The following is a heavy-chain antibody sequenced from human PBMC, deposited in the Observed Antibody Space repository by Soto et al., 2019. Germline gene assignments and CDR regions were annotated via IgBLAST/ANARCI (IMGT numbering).Heavy chain of an antibody. J-gene: IGHJ4*02. V-gene: IGHV3-23*01. CDR2: ISGSGGST. D-gene: IGHD4-4*01. CDR1: GFTFSSYA. Sequence: GGSLRLSCAASGFTFSSYAMSWVRQAPGKGLEWVSAISGSGGSTYYADSLKGRFTISRDNSKNTLYLQMNSLTAEATAVYYCASDYSNYGSTFDYWGQGTLVTVSS. CDR3: ASDYSNYGSTFDY.